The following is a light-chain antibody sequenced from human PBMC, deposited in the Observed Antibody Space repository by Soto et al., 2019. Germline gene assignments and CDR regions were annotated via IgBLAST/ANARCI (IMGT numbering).Light chain of an antibody. CDR3: QQRSNWPLT. V-gene: IGKV3-11*01. Sequence: EIVLTQSPATLSLSPGERATLSCRASQSVSTYLAWYQQKPGQAPRLLIYDASNWATGIPARFSGSGSGTDFTLTISSLEPEDVAVYYCQQRSNWPLTFGGGTKVEIK. CDR2: DAS. CDR1: QSVSTY. J-gene: IGKJ4*01.